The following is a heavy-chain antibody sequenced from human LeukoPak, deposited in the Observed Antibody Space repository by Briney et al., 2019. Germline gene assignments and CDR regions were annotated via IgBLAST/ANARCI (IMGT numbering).Heavy chain of an antibody. CDR2: IIPIFGTA. CDR1: GGTFSSYA. J-gene: IGHJ1*01. V-gene: IGHV1-69*13. Sequence: GASVKVSCKASGGTFSSYAISWVRQAPGQGLEWMGGIIPIFGTANYAQKFQGRVTITADESTSTAYMELSSLRSEDTAVYYCASRLRWLQFGYFQHWGQGTLVTVSS. CDR3: ASRLRWLQFGYFQH. D-gene: IGHD5-24*01.